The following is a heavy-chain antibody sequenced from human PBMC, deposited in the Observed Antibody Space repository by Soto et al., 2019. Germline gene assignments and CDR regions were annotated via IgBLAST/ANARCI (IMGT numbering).Heavy chain of an antibody. CDR1: GFTFTSSA. Sequence: GASVKVSCKASGFTFTSSAMQWVRQARGQRLEWIGWIVVGSGNTNYAQKFQERVTITRDMSTSTAYMELSSLRSEDTAVYYCAADSEVGSYARDYYYYYMDVWGKGTTVTVSS. CDR3: AADSEVGSYARDYYYYYMDV. CDR2: IVVGSGNT. V-gene: IGHV1-58*02. D-gene: IGHD3-16*01. J-gene: IGHJ6*03.